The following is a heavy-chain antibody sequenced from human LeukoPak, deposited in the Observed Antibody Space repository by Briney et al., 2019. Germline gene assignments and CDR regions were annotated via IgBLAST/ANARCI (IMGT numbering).Heavy chain of an antibody. CDR3: ARKGDT. CDR2: IYTSGST. Sequence: SETLSLTCTVSGGSISSGSYYWNWIRQPAGKGLEWIGRIYTSGSTDYNPSLKSRVTISLDTSMNHFSLKLSSVTAADTAVYYCARKGDTWGQGTMVTVSS. V-gene: IGHV4-61*02. CDR1: GGSISSGSYY. J-gene: IGHJ3*02.